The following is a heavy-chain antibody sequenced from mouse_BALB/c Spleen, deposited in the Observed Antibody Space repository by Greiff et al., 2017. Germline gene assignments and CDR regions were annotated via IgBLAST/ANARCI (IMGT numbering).Heavy chain of an antibody. J-gene: IGHJ4*01. V-gene: IGHV1-20*02. CDR1: GYSFTGYF. CDR3: ARRGGYGNYVNAMDY. Sequence: EVQLQQSGPELVKPGASVKISCKASGYSFTGYFMNWVMQSHGKSLEWIGRINPYNGDTFYNQKFKGKATLTVDKSSSPAHMELRSLASEDSAVYYCARRGGYGNYVNAMDYWGQGTSVTVSS. D-gene: IGHD2-1*01. CDR2: INPYNGDT.